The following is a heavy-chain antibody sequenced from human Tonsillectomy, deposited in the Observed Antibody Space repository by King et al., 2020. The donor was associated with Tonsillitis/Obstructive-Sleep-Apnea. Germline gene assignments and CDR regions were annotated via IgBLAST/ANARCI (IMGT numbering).Heavy chain of an antibody. V-gene: IGHV4-34*01. CDR2: INHSGST. J-gene: IGHJ6*03. Sequence: VQLQQWGAGLLKPSETLSLTCAVYGGSFSGYYWSWIRQPPGKGLEWIGEINHSGSTNHNPSLKSRVTISVDTSKNQFSLKLSSVTAADTAVYYCARVGSSSKRYYYMDVWGKGTTVTVSS. D-gene: IGHD2-2*01. CDR1: GGSFSGYY. CDR3: ARVGSSSKRYYYMDV.